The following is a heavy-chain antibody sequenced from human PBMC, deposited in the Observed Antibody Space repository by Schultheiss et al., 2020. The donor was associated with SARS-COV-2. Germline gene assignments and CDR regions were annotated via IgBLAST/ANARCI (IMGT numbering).Heavy chain of an antibody. CDR3: ASLEYYYDSTFDY. V-gene: IGHV3-21*01. Sequence: GGSLRLSCAASGFTFSNAWMNWVRQAPGKGLEWVSTISSNSNYIYYADSVKGRFTISRDNAKNSLYLQMSSLRAEDTAVYYCASLEYYYDSTFDYWGQGTLVTVSS. CDR1: GFTFSNAW. D-gene: IGHD3-22*01. J-gene: IGHJ4*02. CDR2: ISSNSNYI.